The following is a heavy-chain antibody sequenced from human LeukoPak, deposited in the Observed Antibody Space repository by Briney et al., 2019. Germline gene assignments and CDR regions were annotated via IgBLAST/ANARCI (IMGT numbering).Heavy chain of an antibody. D-gene: IGHD5-18*01. J-gene: IGHJ4*02. CDR1: GFTFDHYA. CDR3: ARDPRSTAPVYYFDY. V-gene: IGHV3-20*04. CDR2: INWSGGST. Sequence: PGGSLRLSCAASGFTFDHYAMNWVRQAPGKGLEWVSDINWSGGSTGYADSVKGRFTISRDNAKNSLYLQMNSLRAEDTALYYCARDPRSTAPVYYFDYWGQGTLVTVSS.